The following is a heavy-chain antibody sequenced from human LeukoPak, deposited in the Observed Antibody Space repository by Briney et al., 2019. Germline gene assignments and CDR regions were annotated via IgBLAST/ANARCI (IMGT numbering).Heavy chain of an antibody. CDR1: GLTFSSYS. CDR2: ISASGSGT. V-gene: IGHV3-23*01. CDR3: AKDAAGPEY. J-gene: IGHJ4*02. Sequence: GGSLRLSCAVSGLTFSSYSMSWVRQAPGEGLYWVSGISASGSGTYYPDSLKGRFTISRDNSKNTLYLQMNNLRVDDTAVYYYAKDAAGPEYWGQGTLVTVST. D-gene: IGHD6-13*01.